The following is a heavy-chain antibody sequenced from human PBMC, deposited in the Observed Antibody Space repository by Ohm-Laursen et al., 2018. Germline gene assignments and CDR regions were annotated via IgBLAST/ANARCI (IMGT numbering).Heavy chain of an antibody. Sequence: ASVKVSCKASGYTFKNYGITWVRQAPGHGLEWMGWISAYDGNKRYAQNLQGRVTMTTDTSTNTAYMELRSLTSDDTAVYYCARPGEQQLSWFFDLWGRGTLVTVSS. D-gene: IGHD6-13*01. CDR3: ARPGEQQLSWFFDL. CDR1: GYTFKNYG. V-gene: IGHV1-18*01. CDR2: ISAYDGNK. J-gene: IGHJ2*01.